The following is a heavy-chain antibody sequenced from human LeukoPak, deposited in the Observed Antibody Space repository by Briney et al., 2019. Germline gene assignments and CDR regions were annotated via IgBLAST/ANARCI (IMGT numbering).Heavy chain of an antibody. D-gene: IGHD3-22*01. CDR1: GGSISSYY. Sequence: SETLSLTCTVSGGSISSYYWSWIRQPPGKGLEWIGYIYYSGSTNYNPSLKSRVTISVDTSKNQFSLKLSSVTAADTAVYYCARVLYYDSSGYYGGWFDPWGQGTLVTVSS. V-gene: IGHV4-59*01. CDR2: IYYSGST. CDR3: ARVLYYDSSGYYGGWFDP. J-gene: IGHJ5*02.